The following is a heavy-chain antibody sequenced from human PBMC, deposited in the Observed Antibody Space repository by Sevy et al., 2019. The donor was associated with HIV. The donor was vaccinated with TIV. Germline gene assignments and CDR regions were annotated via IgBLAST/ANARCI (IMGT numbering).Heavy chain of an antibody. Sequence: GGSLRLSCAASGFTFSSYEMNWVRQAPGKGLEWVSYISSSGSTIYYADSVKGRFTISRDNAKNSLYLQMNSLRAEDTAVYYCGRGGGYRYGDDGDNWFDPWGQGTLVTVSS. V-gene: IGHV3-48*03. J-gene: IGHJ5*02. CDR3: GRGGGYRYGDDGDNWFDP. CDR2: ISSSGSTI. CDR1: GFTFSSYE. D-gene: IGHD5-18*01.